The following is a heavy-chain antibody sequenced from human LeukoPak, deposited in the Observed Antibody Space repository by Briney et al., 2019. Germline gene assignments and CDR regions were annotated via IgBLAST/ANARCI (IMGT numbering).Heavy chain of an antibody. CDR3: ARGGSWYGSLVY. Sequence: SQTLSLTCTVSGGSISSGGYYWNWIRQHPGKGLEWIGYIYYSGSTYYNPSLKSRVTISIDTSKNQFSLRLSSVTAADTAVYYCARGGSWYGSLVYWGQGAPVTVSS. CDR1: GGSISSGGYY. D-gene: IGHD6-13*01. J-gene: IGHJ4*02. V-gene: IGHV4-31*03. CDR2: IYYSGST.